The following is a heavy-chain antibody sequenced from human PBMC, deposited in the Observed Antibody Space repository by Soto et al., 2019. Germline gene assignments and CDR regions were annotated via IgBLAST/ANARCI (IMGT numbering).Heavy chain of an antibody. CDR2: INHSGST. CDR3: ARGGEMATIFFVAPKNYYFDY. D-gene: IGHD5-12*01. V-gene: IGHV4-34*01. J-gene: IGHJ4*02. CDR1: GGSFSGYY. Sequence: PSETLSLTCAVYGGSFSGYYWSWIRQPPGKGLEWIGEINHSGSTNYNPSLKSRVTISVDTSKNQFSLKLSSVTAADTAVYYCARGGEMATIFFVAPKNYYFDYWGQGTLVTVSS.